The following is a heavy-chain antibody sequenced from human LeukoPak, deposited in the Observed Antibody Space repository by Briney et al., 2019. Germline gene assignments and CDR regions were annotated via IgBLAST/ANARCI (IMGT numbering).Heavy chain of an antibody. CDR1: GYTFTSYY. CDR2: INPSGGSA. Sequence: ASVKVSCKASGYTFTSYYMHWVRQAPGQGLEWMGIINPSGGSASYAQKFQGRVTMTRDTSTSTVYMELSSLRSEDTAVYYCARDLGVAGRAWYYYYYMDGWGKGTTVTISS. CDR3: ARDLGVAGRAWYYYYYMDG. V-gene: IGHV1-46*01. D-gene: IGHD6-19*01. J-gene: IGHJ6*03.